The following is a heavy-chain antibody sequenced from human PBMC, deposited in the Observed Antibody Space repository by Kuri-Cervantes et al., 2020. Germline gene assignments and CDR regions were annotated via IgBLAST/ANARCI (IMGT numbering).Heavy chain of an antibody. J-gene: IGHJ4*02. CDR2: INPIGSRV. CDR1: GLTFSNYE. Sequence: GRSLRLSCAASGLTFSNYEMSWVRQTPRKGLEWVSYINPIGSRVVYADSVKGRFTISRDNAKNSLYLQMNSLRAEDTAVYYCATLLGNLISYYPDYWGQGTLVTVSS. D-gene: IGHD7-27*01. V-gene: IGHV3-48*03. CDR3: ATLLGNLISYYPDY.